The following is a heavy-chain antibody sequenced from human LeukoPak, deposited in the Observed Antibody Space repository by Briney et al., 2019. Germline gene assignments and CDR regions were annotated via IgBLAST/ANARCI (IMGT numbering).Heavy chain of an antibody. Sequence: SETLSLTCTVSGGSISSSSYYWGWIRQPPGKGLEWIGSIYYSGSTYYNPSLKSRVTISVDTSKNQFSLKLSSVTAADTAVYYCARLSPLTGAYYYMDVWGKGTTATVFS. V-gene: IGHV4-39*01. CDR3: ARLSPLTGAYYYMDV. CDR1: GGSISSSSYY. CDR2: IYYSGST. J-gene: IGHJ6*03. D-gene: IGHD7-27*01.